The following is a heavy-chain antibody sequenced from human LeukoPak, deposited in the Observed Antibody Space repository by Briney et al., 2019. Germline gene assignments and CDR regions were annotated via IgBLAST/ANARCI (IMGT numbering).Heavy chain of an antibody. D-gene: IGHD4-17*01. CDR2: IRSKAYGGTT. CDR1: GFTFGDYA. Sequence: PGGSLRLSCTASGFTFGDYAMSWFRQAPGKGLEWVGFIRSKAYGGTTEYAASVKGRFTISRDDSKSIAYLQMNSLKTEDTAVYYCTRDSGYGDQNYYYYGMDVWGQGTTVTVS. V-gene: IGHV3-49*03. J-gene: IGHJ6*02. CDR3: TRDSGYGDQNYYYYGMDV.